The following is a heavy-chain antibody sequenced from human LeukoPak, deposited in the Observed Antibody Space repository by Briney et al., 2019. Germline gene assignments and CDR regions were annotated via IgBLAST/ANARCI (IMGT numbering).Heavy chain of an antibody. Sequence: GGSLRLSCGASGFTFSSYGMHWVRQGPGKGLEWVAFIRHDGSKKYHADSMKGRFTISRDNAKNSLYLQMDSLRAEDTAVYYCARDGITMRILEYWGQGTLVTVSS. CDR3: ARDGITMRILEY. J-gene: IGHJ4*02. CDR1: GFTFSSYG. CDR2: IRHDGSKK. D-gene: IGHD3-10*01. V-gene: IGHV3-30*02.